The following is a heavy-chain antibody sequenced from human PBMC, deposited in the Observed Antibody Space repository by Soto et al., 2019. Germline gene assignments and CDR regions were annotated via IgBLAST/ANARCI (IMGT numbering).Heavy chain of an antibody. Sequence: GSLRLSCAAAVFTFTRYGMNWVRQAPGKGLEWVSSISSTTNYIYYADSMKGRFTVSRDNAKNSVYLEMNSLSAEDTAVYYCARESEDLTSNFDYWGQGTLVTVSS. J-gene: IGHJ4*02. CDR1: VFTFTRYG. CDR2: ISSTTNYI. CDR3: ARESEDLTSNFDY. V-gene: IGHV3-21*01.